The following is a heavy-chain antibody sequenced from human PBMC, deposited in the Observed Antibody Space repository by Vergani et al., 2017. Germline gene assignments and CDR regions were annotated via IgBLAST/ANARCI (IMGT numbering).Heavy chain of an antibody. V-gene: IGHV4-59*01. J-gene: IGHJ4*02. CDR3: ASAYSCSWYPY. CDR2: IYYSGST. Sequence: QVQLQESGPGLVKPSETLSLTCTVSGGSISSYYWSWIRQPPGKGLEWSGYIYYSGSTNYNPSLKSRVTISVDTSKNQFSLKLSSVTAAGTAVYYCASAYSCSWYPYWGQGTLVTVSS. CDR1: GGSISSYY. D-gene: IGHD6-13*01.